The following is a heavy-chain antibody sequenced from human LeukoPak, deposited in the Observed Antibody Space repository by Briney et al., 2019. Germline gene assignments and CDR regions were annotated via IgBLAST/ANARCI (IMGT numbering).Heavy chain of an antibody. V-gene: IGHV4-34*01. CDR2: INHSGST. CDR1: GGSFSGYY. Sequence: SETLSLTCAVYGGSFSGYYWSWIRQPPGKGLEWIGEINHSGSTNYNPSLKSRVTISVDTSKNQFSLKLSSVTAADTAVYYCARLVWDYMDVWGKGTTVTVSS. J-gene: IGHJ6*03. CDR3: ARLVWDYMDV. D-gene: IGHD1-14*01.